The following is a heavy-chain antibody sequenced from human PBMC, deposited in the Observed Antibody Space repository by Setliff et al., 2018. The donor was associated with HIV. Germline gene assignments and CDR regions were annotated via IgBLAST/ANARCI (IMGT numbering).Heavy chain of an antibody. D-gene: IGHD4-17*01. CDR1: RGTFSSYG. J-gene: IGHJ6*02. CDR2: IIPILGIA. Sequence: SVKVSCKASRGTFSSYGFNWVRQAPGQGLEWMGGIIPILGIANYAQKFKGRVTITADKSTSTVYMELRSLRSEDTAVYCCARVITVTISYYYGMDVWGQGTTVTVSS. V-gene: IGHV1-69*10. CDR3: ARVITVTISYYYGMDV.